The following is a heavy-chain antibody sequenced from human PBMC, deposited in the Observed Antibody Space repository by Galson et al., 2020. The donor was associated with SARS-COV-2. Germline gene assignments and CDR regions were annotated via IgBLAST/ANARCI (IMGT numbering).Heavy chain of an antibody. V-gene: IGHV4-61*02. CDR3: AAGPVAGTGE. CDR2: IYSSGST. Sequence: SETLSLTCAVSGGSISGISYYWSWIRQPTGKGLEWIGRIYSSGSTNYNPSLKSRVTISVDTSKNQFSLKLTSVTAADTAVYSCAAGPVAGTGEWGQGTLVTVSS. CDR1: GGSISGISYY. D-gene: IGHD6-19*01. J-gene: IGHJ4*02.